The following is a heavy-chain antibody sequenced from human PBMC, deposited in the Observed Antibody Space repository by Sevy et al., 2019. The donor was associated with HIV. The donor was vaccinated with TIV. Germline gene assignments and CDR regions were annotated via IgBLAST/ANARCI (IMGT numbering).Heavy chain of an antibody. J-gene: IGHJ4*02. CDR2: ISYDGSNK. CDR1: GFTFSSYA. Sequence: GGSLRLSCAASGFTFSSYAMHWVRQAPGKGLEWVAVISYDGSNKYYADSVKGRFTISRDNSKNTLYLQMNSLRADDTAVYYCARGGSYYYDSSGYYYSDWGQGTLVTVSS. CDR3: ARGGSYYYDSSGYYYSD. D-gene: IGHD3-22*01. V-gene: IGHV3-30-3*01.